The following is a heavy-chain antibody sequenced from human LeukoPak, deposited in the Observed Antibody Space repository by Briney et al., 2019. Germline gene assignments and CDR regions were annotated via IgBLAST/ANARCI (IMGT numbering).Heavy chain of an antibody. CDR1: GSTFSSYA. CDR2: ISYDGSNK. V-gene: IGHV3-30-3*01. J-gene: IGHJ4*02. D-gene: IGHD1-14*01. Sequence: GGSLRLSCAASGSTFSSYAMHWVRQAPGKGLEWVAVISYDGSNKYYADSVKGRFTISRDNSKNTLYLQMNSLRAEDTAVYYCARDPEGFDYWGQGTLVTVSS. CDR3: ARDPEGFDY.